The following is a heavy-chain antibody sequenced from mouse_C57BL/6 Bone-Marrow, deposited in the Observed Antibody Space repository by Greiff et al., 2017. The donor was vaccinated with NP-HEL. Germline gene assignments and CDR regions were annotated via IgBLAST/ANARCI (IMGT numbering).Heavy chain of an antibody. V-gene: IGHV1-7*01. J-gene: IGHJ1*03. CDR3: ASSPDYYGSSYDWYFDV. CDR2: INPSSGYT. D-gene: IGHD1-1*01. Sequence: QVQLQQSGAELAKPGASVKLSCKASGYTFTSYWMHWVKQRPGQGLEWIGYINPSSGYTKYNQKFKDKATVTADKSSSTAYMQLSSLTYEDSAVYYCASSPDYYGSSYDWYFDVWGTGTTVTVSS. CDR1: GYTFTSYW.